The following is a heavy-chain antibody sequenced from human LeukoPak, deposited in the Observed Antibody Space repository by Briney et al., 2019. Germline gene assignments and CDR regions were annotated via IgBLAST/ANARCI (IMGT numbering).Heavy chain of an antibody. CDR2: ITSSGDDT. CDR3: AFDWGFDY. Sequence: GGSLRLSCAVSVFSSSNYAMSWVRQAPAKGLEWVSSITSSGDDTFYAASVKGRFTISRDNTWDTVFLQMNSLKVDDTAVYYCAFDWGFDYWGQGTLVTVSS. V-gene: IGHV3-23*01. D-gene: IGHD3-16*01. J-gene: IGHJ4*02. CDR1: VFSSSNYA.